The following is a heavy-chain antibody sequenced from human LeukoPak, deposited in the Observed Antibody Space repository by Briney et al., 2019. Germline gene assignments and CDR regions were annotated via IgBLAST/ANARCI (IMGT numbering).Heavy chain of an antibody. CDR2: ISYDGSNK. V-gene: IGHV3-30*18. J-gene: IGHJ3*02. CDR3: AKGYYDSSGYPGAFDI. Sequence: SCKASGYTFTSYGMHWVRQAPGKGLEWVAVISYDGSNKYYADSVKGRFTISRDNSENTLYLQMNSLRAEDTAVYYCAKGYYDSSGYPGAFDIWGQGTMVTVSS. D-gene: IGHD3-22*01. CDR1: GYTFTSYG.